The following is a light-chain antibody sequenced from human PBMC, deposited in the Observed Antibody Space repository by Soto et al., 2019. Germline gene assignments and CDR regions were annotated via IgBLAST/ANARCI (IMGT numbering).Light chain of an antibody. Sequence: DIQMTQSPSSLSASVGDRVTITCRASQNISNYFNWFQQKPGKAPNLLIYGASTLQSGVPSRFSGSGSGTDFTLTISSLQPEDFVIYYCQQSYTTPWTFGQGTKVDI. V-gene: IGKV1-39*01. CDR1: QNISNY. CDR3: QQSYTTPWT. CDR2: GAS. J-gene: IGKJ1*01.